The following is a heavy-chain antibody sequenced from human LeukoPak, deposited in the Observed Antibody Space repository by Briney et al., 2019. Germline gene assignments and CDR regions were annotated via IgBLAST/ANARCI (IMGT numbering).Heavy chain of an antibody. CDR2: ISYSGSS. Sequence: SETLSLTCTVSGGSISSYDHYWGWIRQPPGKGLEWIASISYSGSSYYNPSLQSRVTISVDTSKNHFSLKLISVSAADTAVYYCARRPYYYDSGWAFDIWGQGTMVTVSS. CDR1: GGSISSYDHY. V-gene: IGHV4-39*07. D-gene: IGHD3-22*01. J-gene: IGHJ3*02. CDR3: ARRPYYYDSGWAFDI.